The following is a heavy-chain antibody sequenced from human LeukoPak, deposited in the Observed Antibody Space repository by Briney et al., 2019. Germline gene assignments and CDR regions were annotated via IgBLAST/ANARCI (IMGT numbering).Heavy chain of an antibody. Sequence: ASVKVSCKASGYTFSGHYMHWVRQAPGQGLEWMGWINPNSGDTEYLQKFQDRVTMTWDMSISTAYMELSRLRSDDTAVYYCARDTARSPIVIVPPAKPNYYFDYWGQGTLVTVSS. V-gene: IGHV1-2*02. J-gene: IGHJ4*02. D-gene: IGHD2-2*02. CDR1: GYTFSGHY. CDR3: ARDTARSPIVIVPPAKPNYYFDY. CDR2: INPNSGDT.